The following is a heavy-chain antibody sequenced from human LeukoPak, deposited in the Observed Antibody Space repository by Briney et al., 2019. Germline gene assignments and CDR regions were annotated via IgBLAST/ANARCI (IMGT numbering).Heavy chain of an antibody. CDR2: IWYDGSNK. CDR3: AKSSVRYCSSTSCYRVVDY. V-gene: IGHV3-33*06. J-gene: IGHJ4*02. Sequence: GGSLRLSCAASGFTFSSYAMSWVRQAPGKGLEWVAVIWYDGSNKYYADSVKGRFTISRDNSKNTLYLQMNSLRAEDTAVYYCAKSSVRYCSSTSCYRVVDYWGQGTLVTVSS. CDR1: GFTFSSYA. D-gene: IGHD2-2*02.